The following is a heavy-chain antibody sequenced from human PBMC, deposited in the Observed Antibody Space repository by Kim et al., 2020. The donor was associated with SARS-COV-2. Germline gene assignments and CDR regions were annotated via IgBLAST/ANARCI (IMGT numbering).Heavy chain of an antibody. Sequence: LSASSVNARFTISRDNSKNTLSLQMTSLRTEDTAVYYCARDFSYRQFDYWGQGTLVTVSS. D-gene: IGHD3-3*01. V-gene: IGHV3-53*01. CDR3: ARDFSYRQFDY. J-gene: IGHJ4*02.